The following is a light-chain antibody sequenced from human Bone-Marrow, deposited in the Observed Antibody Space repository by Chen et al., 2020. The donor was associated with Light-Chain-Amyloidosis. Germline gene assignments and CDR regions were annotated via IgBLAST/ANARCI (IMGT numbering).Light chain of an antibody. CDR3: QAWDSSTFVV. V-gene: IGLV3-1*01. CDR1: NLGEKY. J-gene: IGLJ2*01. Sequence: SYELTQPPSVSVSPGQTASIPCPGDNLGEKYACWYQQKPGQPPVLGIYQDSKRPSGIPARFSGSNSGNTATLTISGTQAMDEADYYCQAWDSSTFVVFGGGTKLTVL. CDR2: QDS.